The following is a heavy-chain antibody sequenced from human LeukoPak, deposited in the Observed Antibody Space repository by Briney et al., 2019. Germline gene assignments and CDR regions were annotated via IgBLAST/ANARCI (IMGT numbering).Heavy chain of an antibody. CDR1: RFTFDDYA. Sequence: GGSLRLSCAASRFTFDDYAMHWVRHAPGKGLEWVSLISWDGSITYYTDSVKGRFTVSRDNSKNSLYLQMNSLRVDDTALYYCAKALTGTTTPPDSWGQGTLVTVSS. D-gene: IGHD1-7*01. J-gene: IGHJ5*01. V-gene: IGHV3-43D*03. CDR2: ISWDGSIT. CDR3: AKALTGTTTPPDS.